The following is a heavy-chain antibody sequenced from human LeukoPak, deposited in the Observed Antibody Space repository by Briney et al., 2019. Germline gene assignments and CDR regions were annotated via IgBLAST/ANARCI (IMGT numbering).Heavy chain of an antibody. Sequence: SETLSLTCTVSGGSISSGDYYWSWIRQPPGKGLEWIGYIYYSGSTYYNPSLESRVTISVDTSKNQFSLKLSSVTAADTAVYYCAREARYCTNGVCANFDYWGQGTLVTVSS. CDR2: IYYSGST. CDR3: AREARYCTNGVCANFDY. J-gene: IGHJ4*02. CDR1: GGSISSGDYY. V-gene: IGHV4-30-4*01. D-gene: IGHD2-8*01.